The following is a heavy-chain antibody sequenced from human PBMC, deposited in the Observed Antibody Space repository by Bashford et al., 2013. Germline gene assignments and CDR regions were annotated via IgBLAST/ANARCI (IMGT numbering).Heavy chain of an antibody. CDR2: IIPIFGTA. CDR3: ARRPLALGAFDI. J-gene: IGHJ3*02. D-gene: IGHD3-16*01. Sequence: WVRQAPGQGLEWMGGIIPIFGTANYAQKFQGRVTMTEDTSTDTAYMELSSLRSEDTAVYYCARRPLALGAFDIWGPRDNGHRLL. V-gene: IGHV1-69*06.